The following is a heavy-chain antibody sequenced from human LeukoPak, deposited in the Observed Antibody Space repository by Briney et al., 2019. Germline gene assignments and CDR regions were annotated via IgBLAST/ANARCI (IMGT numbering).Heavy chain of an antibody. CDR1: GGSISSGSYF. D-gene: IGHD3-10*01. CDR3: ATYGSGPFDP. J-gene: IGHJ5*02. Sequence: PSQTLSLTCTVSGGSISSGSYFWSWIRQPAGKGLEWIGRISSSGSTNYNPSLKSRVTISVDTSKNQFSLKLSSVTAADTAVYYCATYGSGPFDPWGQGTLVTVSS. V-gene: IGHV4-61*02. CDR2: ISSSGST.